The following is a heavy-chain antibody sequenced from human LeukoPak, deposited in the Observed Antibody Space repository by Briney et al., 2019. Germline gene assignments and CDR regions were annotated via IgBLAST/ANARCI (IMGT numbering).Heavy chain of an antibody. CDR2: IRSDGSSK. CDR1: GFTFTNYA. Sequence: PGGSLRLSCAASGFTFTNYAMHWVRQAPGRGLEWVAFIRSDGSSKYYADSVKGRFTISRDNSKNTLYLQMNSLRAEDTAVYYCARARSSYGYGDAFDIWGQGTMVTVSS. CDR3: ARARSSYGYGDAFDI. J-gene: IGHJ3*02. V-gene: IGHV3-30*02. D-gene: IGHD5-18*01.